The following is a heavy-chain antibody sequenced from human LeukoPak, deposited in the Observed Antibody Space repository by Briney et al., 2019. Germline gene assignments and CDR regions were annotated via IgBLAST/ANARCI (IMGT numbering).Heavy chain of an antibody. CDR1: GFTFRSYA. J-gene: IGHJ4*02. V-gene: IGHV3-64D*06. Sequence: GGSLRLSCSASGFTFRSYAMHWVRQAPGKGREYVSAVTGNGGSTYYADSVKGRFTISRDNSKNTLYLQMSSLRAEDTAVYYCVKGNPGSGSYYMGDYWGQGTLVTVSS. D-gene: IGHD3-10*01. CDR2: VTGNGGST. CDR3: VKGNPGSGSYYMGDY.